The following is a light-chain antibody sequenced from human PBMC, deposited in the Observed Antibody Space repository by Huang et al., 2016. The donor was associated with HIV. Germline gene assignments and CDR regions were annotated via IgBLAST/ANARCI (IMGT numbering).Light chain of an antibody. J-gene: IGKJ5*01. CDR1: QDISNY. Sequence: DIQMTQSPSSLSASVGDRVNITCQASQDISNYLNWYQQKPEKAPKIQIYTASNLETGVPSRFSGSGSGTNFTFTISSLQPEDIATYYCQQYDNVPITFGQGTRLEI. CDR2: TAS. V-gene: IGKV1-33*01. CDR3: QQYDNVPIT.